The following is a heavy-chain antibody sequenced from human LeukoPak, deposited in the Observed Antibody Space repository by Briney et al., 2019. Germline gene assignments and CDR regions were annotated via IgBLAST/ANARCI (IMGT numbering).Heavy chain of an antibody. CDR1: GFTFSSYG. Sequence: GGSLRLSCAASGFTFSSYGMSWVRQAPGKGLEWVSAISGSGGSTYYADSVKGRFTISRDNAKNSLYLQMNSLRAEDTAVYYCARDMYDSSGPFDYWGQGTLVTVSS. CDR2: ISGSGGST. CDR3: ARDMYDSSGPFDY. J-gene: IGHJ4*02. D-gene: IGHD3-22*01. V-gene: IGHV3-23*01.